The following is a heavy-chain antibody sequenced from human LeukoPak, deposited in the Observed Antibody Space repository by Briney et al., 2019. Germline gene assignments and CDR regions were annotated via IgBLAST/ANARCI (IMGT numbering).Heavy chain of an antibody. V-gene: IGHV3-33*08. CDR2: IWYDGNNK. D-gene: IGHD6-19*01. J-gene: IGHJ4*02. Sequence: PGGSLRLSCAASGFTFSNYGMHWVRQAPGKGLEWVAVIWYDGNNKYYADSVKGRFTISRDNSKNTLYVQMNSLRAEDTAVYYCATAVAGTCFDYWGQGTLVTVSS. CDR1: GFTFSNYG. CDR3: ATAVAGTCFDY.